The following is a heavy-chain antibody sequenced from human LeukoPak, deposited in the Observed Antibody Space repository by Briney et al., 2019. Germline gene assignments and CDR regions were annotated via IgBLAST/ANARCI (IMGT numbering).Heavy chain of an antibody. Sequence: ASVKVSCKASGYTFTHYYMHWVRQAPGQGLEWMGWINPNSGGTNYAQKFQGRVTMTRGTSISTAYMELSSLRSDDTAVYYCARALPMFRGLTSWDYWGQGTLVIVSS. J-gene: IGHJ4*02. V-gene: IGHV1-2*02. CDR1: GYTFTHYY. CDR3: ARALPMFRGLTSWDY. D-gene: IGHD3-10*01. CDR2: INPNSGGT.